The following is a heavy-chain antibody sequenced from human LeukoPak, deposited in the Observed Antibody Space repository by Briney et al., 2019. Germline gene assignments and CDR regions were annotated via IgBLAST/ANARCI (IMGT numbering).Heavy chain of an antibody. J-gene: IGHJ6*02. D-gene: IGHD3-3*01. Sequence: PGGSLRLSCAASGFTFSSYAMSWVRQAPGKGLEWVSAISGSGGSTYYADSVKGRFTISRDNSKDTLYLQMNSLRAEDTAVYYCAKGGTYDFWSGYSAYYYYYGMDVWGQGTTVTVSS. CDR2: ISGSGGST. CDR3: AKGGTYDFWSGYSAYYYYYGMDV. CDR1: GFTFSSYA. V-gene: IGHV3-23*01.